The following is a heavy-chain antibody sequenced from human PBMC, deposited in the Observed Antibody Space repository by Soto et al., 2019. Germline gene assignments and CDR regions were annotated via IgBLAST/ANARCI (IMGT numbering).Heavy chain of an antibody. CDR3: AREITEDIVVVPAAGGDNYFYDYMDV. CDR2: ISAYNGNT. Sequence: QVQLVQSGAEVKKPGASVKVSCKASGYTFTSYGISWVRQAPGQGLEWMGWISAYNGNTNYAQKLQGRVTMTKDTSTSTSYMELRSLRSDDTAVYYCAREITEDIVVVPAAGGDNYFYDYMDVWSKGTTVTV. J-gene: IGHJ6*03. CDR1: GYTFTSYG. D-gene: IGHD2-2*01. V-gene: IGHV1-18*01.